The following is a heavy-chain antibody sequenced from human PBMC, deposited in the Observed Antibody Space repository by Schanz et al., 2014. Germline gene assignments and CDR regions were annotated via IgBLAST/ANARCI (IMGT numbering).Heavy chain of an antibody. Sequence: QVQLVQSGAEVKKPGASVKLSCKASNYIFTNYYIHCVRQAPGQGLEWMGLINPYDDTIDYAKKSQGRFTMTRDTSTTTVYMELSSLRADDTAMYYCVTEKRMESGTWAKAFDIWGQGTIVTVSS. CDR1: NYIFTNYY. D-gene: IGHD3-3*01. CDR2: INPYDDTI. CDR3: VTEKRMESGTWAKAFDI. V-gene: IGHV1-46*01. J-gene: IGHJ3*02.